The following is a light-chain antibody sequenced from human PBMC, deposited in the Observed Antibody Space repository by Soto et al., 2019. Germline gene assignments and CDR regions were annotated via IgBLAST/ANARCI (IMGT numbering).Light chain of an antibody. V-gene: IGKV1-39*01. Sequence: DIQLTQSPLSLSASVGDRINITCRASQSISPYLNWYQQKPGEAPQLLMYTASTLQSRVPPRFSGSGSGTDFPLTITSLQPEDLATYYCQQSYSSPPTFGGGTKVEI. CDR2: TAS. J-gene: IGKJ4*01. CDR1: QSISPY. CDR3: QQSYSSPPT.